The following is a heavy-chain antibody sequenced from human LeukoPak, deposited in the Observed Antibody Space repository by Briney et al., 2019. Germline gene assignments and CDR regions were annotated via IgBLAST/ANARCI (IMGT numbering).Heavy chain of an antibody. D-gene: IGHD2-2*01. V-gene: IGHV4-30-2*01. CDR1: GGSISSGGYY. Sequence: SETLSLTCTVSGGSISSGGYYWSWIRQPPGKGLEWIGYIYHSGSTYYNPSLKSRVTISVDRSKNQFSLKLSSVTAADTAVYYCARKVVVPAAFDYWGQGTLVTVSS. CDR2: IYHSGST. J-gene: IGHJ4*02. CDR3: ARKVVVPAAFDY.